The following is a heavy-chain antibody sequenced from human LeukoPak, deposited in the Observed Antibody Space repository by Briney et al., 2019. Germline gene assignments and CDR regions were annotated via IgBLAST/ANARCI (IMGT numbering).Heavy chain of an antibody. CDR1: GYTLTELS. D-gene: IGHD1-26*01. V-gene: IGHV1-24*01. J-gene: IGHJ4*02. CDR2: FDPEDGET. CDR3: ATSRELLPAGYFDY. Sequence: GASVKVSCKVSGYTLTELSMHWVRQAPGKGLEWMGGFDPEDGETIYAQKFQGRVTMNEDTSTDTAYMELSGLRSEDTAVYYCATSRELLPAGYFDYWGQGTLVTVSS.